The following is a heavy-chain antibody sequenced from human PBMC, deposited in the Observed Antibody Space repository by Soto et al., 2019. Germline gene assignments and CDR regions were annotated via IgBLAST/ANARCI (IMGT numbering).Heavy chain of an antibody. D-gene: IGHD2-2*01. CDR1: GGTFSSYA. CDR2: IIPIFGTA. CDR3: ARQEYQLLNNWFDP. V-gene: IGHV1-69*13. Sequence: SVKVSCKASGGTFSSYAISWVRQAPGQGLEWMGGIIPIFGTANYAQKFQGRVTITADESTSTAYMELSSLRSEDTVVYYCARQEYQLLNNWFDPWGQGTLVTVSS. J-gene: IGHJ5*02.